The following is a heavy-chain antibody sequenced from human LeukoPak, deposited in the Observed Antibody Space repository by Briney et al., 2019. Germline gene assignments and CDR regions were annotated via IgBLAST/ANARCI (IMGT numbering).Heavy chain of an antibody. CDR3: ARDFEASSWSTPWVFDY. V-gene: IGHV7-4-1*02. Sequence: ASVTVSCTASGYTFTSYAMNWVRQAPGQGLEWMGWINTNTENPTYAQGFTGRFVFSLDTSVSTAYLQISSLKAEDTAVYYCARDFEASSWSTPWVFDYWGQGTLVTVSS. J-gene: IGHJ4*02. CDR1: GYTFTSYA. CDR2: INTNTENP. D-gene: IGHD6-13*01.